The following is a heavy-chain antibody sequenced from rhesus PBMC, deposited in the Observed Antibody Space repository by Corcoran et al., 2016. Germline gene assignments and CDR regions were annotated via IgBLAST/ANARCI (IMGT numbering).Heavy chain of an antibody. CDR3: ARGSAYQQYVDWLLSSEYFEF. CDR2: IIPLVGIT. J-gene: IGHJ1*01. V-gene: IGHV1-198*02. CDR1: GFTFGSYA. D-gene: IGHD3-3*01. Sequence: QVQLVQSGAEVKKPGASVKVSCKASGFTFGSYAISWVRQAPGQGLEWMGVIIPLVGITNYPENFQGRVTITAETSTSKAYMELTSLRSEDTAVYYCARGSAYQQYVDWLLSSEYFEFWGQGALVTVSS.